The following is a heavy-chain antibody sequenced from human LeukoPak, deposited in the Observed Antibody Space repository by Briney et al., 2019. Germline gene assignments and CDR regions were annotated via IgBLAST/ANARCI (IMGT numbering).Heavy chain of an antibody. V-gene: IGHV4-59*12. Sequence: KTAETLSLTCTISGASITSYYWSWIRQPPGKGLEWIGNTYYTGGDVYNPSLKSRVSISVDTPRNQFSLKVTSVPAADTAVYYCALDRGLSSVGAYDFWFESWGRGTLVTVSS. CDR2: TYYTGGD. CDR3: ALDRGLSSVGAYDFWFES. CDR1: GASITSYY. D-gene: IGHD3/OR15-3a*01. J-gene: IGHJ5*01.